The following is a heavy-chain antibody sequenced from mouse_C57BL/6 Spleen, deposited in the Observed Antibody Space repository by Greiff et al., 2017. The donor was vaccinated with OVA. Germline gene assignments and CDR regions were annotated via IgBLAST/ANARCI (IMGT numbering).Heavy chain of an antibody. V-gene: IGHV1-52*01. D-gene: IGHD2-3*01. CDR1: GYTFTSYW. J-gene: IGHJ1*03. CDR3: ARWGDGYYDWYFDV. Sequence: QVQLQQPGAELVRPGSSVKLSCKASGYTFTSYWMHWVKQRPIQGLEWIGNIDPSDSETHYNQKFKDKATLTVDKSSSTAYMQLSSLTSEDSAVYYCARWGDGYYDWYFDVWGTGTTVTVSA. CDR2: IDPSDSET.